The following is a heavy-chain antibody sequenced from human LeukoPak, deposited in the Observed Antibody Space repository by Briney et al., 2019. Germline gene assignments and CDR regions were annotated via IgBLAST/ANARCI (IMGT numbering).Heavy chain of an antibody. D-gene: IGHD3-22*01. CDR3: AREKGGYYDGSGYSPFDI. V-gene: IGHV1-18*01. J-gene: IGHJ3*02. CDR1: GYTFTSYG. CDR2: ISAYNGNT. Sequence: GASVKVSCKASGYTFTSYGISWVRQAPGQGLEWMGWISAYNGNTNYAQKLQGRVTMTTDTSTSTDYMELRSLRSDDTAVYYCAREKGGYYDGSGYSPFDIWGQGTMVTVSS.